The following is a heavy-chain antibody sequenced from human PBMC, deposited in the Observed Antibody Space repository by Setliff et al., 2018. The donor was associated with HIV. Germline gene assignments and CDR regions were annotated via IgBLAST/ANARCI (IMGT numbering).Heavy chain of an antibody. CDR2: VYHGGTT. CDR1: GYSISSGYF. J-gene: IGHJ4*03. V-gene: IGHV4-38-2*01. D-gene: IGHD3-3*01. Sequence: SETLSLTCDVSGYSISSGYFWGWIRQFPGTGLQWIGRVYHGGTTNYNPTLRSRVTISTDASKNQFSLKLKSVSAADTAVYFCARDRALRFSQSPSSHYFDYWGQGTLVTVSS. CDR3: ARDRALRFSQSPSSHYFDY.